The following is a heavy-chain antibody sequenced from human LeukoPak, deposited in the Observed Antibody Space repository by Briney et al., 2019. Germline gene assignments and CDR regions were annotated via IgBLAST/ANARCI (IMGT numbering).Heavy chain of an antibody. J-gene: IGHJ4*02. Sequence: GGSLRLSCAASGFTFSSHAMDWVRHAPGQGLVWVSRIKGDGISTNYADSVKGRFTISRDIAKNTLYLQMNSLRAEDTGVYYCAKDHYWSIDYWGRGTLVTVSS. CDR2: IKGDGIST. V-gene: IGHV3-74*01. D-gene: IGHD3-3*01. CDR3: AKDHYWSIDY. CDR1: GFTFSSHA.